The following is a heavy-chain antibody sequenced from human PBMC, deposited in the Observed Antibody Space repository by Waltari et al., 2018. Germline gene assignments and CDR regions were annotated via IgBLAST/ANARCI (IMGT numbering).Heavy chain of an antibody. D-gene: IGHD2-15*01. CDR1: GGSISPSNW. V-gene: IGHV4-4*02. CDR2: IHHSGAT. Sequence: QVLLQESGPGLVKPSGTLSLTCAVSGGSISPSNWWNWVRQPPGKGLEWIGEIHHSGATNYSPSLRSQVTMSIDKSKNQLSLILTSVTAADTAVYYCARTGNKYSFDYWGQGTLVTVSS. J-gene: IGHJ4*02. CDR3: ARTGNKYSFDY.